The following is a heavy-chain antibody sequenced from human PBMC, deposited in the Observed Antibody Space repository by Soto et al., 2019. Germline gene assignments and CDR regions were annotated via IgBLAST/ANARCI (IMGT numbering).Heavy chain of an antibody. Sequence: SETLSLTCAVYGGSFSGYYWSWIRQPPGKGLEWIGEINHSGSTNYNPSLKSRVTISVDTSKNQFSLKLSSVTAADTAVYYCARGFWQQLGYYYYYYGMDVWGQGTTVTV. CDR3: ARGFWQQLGYYYYYYGMDV. CDR2: INHSGST. CDR1: GGSFSGYY. J-gene: IGHJ6*02. D-gene: IGHD6-13*01. V-gene: IGHV4-34*01.